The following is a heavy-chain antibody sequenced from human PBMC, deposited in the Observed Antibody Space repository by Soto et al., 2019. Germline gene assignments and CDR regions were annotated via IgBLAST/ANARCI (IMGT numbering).Heavy chain of an antibody. Sequence: PGGSLRLSCAVSGFTFSNYSMSWVRQDPGKGLQWVSSISGSGDNTYYADSVKGRFTISRDNSKDTLYLQMHSLRAEDTALYYCAKRLELTDSWGQGTLVTVSS. CDR1: GFTFSNYS. CDR2: ISGSGDNT. CDR3: AKRLELTDS. V-gene: IGHV3-23*01. D-gene: IGHD1-1*01. J-gene: IGHJ4*02.